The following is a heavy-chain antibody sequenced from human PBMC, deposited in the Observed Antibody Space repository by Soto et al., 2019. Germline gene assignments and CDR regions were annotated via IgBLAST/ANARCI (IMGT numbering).Heavy chain of an antibody. CDR2: ILYSGTV. CDR3: AREVISPVHQGAEDAFDL. J-gene: IGHJ3*01. V-gene: IGHV4-30-4*01. D-gene: IGHD2-21*01. CDR1: GGSITSDNYF. Sequence: QVQLQEAGPGLVKPSQTLSLTCTVSGGSITSDNYFWSWIRQPPGKGLEWIGYILYSGTVYYKSSRKSRVTIPIETSNNQFSLNLNSVTAADTAMYYWAREVISPVHQGAEDAFDLWGQGTMVTVSS.